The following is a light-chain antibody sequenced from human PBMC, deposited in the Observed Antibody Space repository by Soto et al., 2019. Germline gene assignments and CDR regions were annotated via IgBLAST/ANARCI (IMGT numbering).Light chain of an antibody. Sequence: DIPMTQSPSSLSASVGDRVTITCRASQGISNYLAWYQQKPGEVPKLLIYAASTLQSGVPSRFSGSGSGTDFTLTISSLQPEDGATYYCQKYNSAPQTFGQGTKVEIK. V-gene: IGKV1-27*01. J-gene: IGKJ1*01. CDR1: QGISNY. CDR2: AAS. CDR3: QKYNSAPQT.